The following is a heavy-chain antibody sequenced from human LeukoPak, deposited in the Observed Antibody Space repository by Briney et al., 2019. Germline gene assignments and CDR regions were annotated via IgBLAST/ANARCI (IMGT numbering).Heavy chain of an antibody. J-gene: IGHJ3*02. D-gene: IGHD1-26*01. CDR1: GFTFSSYS. Sequence: GGSLRLSCAASGFTFSSYSMNWVRQAPGKGLEWVSSISSGSSYIYYADSVKGRFTISRDDAKNSLYLQVNSLRAEDTAVYYCASQSGSYGGFDIWGQGTMVTVSS. CDR2: ISSGSSYI. V-gene: IGHV3-21*01. CDR3: ASQSGSYGGFDI.